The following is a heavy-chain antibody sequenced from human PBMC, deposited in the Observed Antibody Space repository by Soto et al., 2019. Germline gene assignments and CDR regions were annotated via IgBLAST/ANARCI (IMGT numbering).Heavy chain of an antibody. CDR2: IYYSGST. J-gene: IGHJ6*02. CDR1: GGSISSGGCY. Sequence: SETLSLTCTVSGGSISSGGCYWSWIRQHPGKGLEWIGYIYYSGSTYYNPSLKSRVTISVDTSKNQFSLKLSSVTAADTAVYYCAREYYYDSSARGQGYGMDVWGQGTTVTVSS. D-gene: IGHD3-22*01. V-gene: IGHV4-31*03. CDR3: AREYYYDSSARGQGYGMDV.